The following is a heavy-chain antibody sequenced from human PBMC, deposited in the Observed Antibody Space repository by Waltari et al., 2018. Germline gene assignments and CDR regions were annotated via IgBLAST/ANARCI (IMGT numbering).Heavy chain of an antibody. CDR3: AKARGSTSSRYYFDY. V-gene: IGHV3-23*03. CDR1: GFAFSNYA. D-gene: IGHD6-6*01. CDR2: IHNDGTTT. J-gene: IGHJ4*02. Sequence: EVQLLESGGGLVQPGGSLRLSCAGSGFAFSNYAMSWVRQAPGECLYWFSLIHNDGTTTYYADSVKARFTIFRDDSKTTLYLQVNSPVAEDTALYYCAKARGSTSSRYYFDYWGQGTLVTVSS.